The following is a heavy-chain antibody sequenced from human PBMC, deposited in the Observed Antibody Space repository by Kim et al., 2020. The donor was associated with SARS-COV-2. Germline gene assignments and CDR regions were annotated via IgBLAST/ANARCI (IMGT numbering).Heavy chain of an antibody. J-gene: IGHJ6*02. CDR2: IIPIFGTA. CDR1: GGTFSSYA. CDR3: ATPNYYDSSGYHYDYYYYGMDV. V-gene: IGHV1-69*13. D-gene: IGHD3-22*01. Sequence: SVKVSCKASGGTFSSYAISWVRQAPGQGLEWMGGIIPIFGTANYAQKFQGRVTITADESTSTAYMELSSLRSEDTAVYYCATPNYYDSSGYHYDYYYYGMDVWGQGTTVTVSS.